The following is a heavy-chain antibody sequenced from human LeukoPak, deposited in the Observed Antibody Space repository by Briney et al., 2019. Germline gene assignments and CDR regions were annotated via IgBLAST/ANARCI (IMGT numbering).Heavy chain of an antibody. Sequence: ASVKVSCKASGYTSTSYAMNWVRQAPGQGLEWMGWINTNTGNPTYAQGFTGRFVFSLDTSVSTAYLQISSLKAEDTAVYYCARGTPGTAAAGSPVYWGQGTLVTVSS. CDR2: INTNTGNP. CDR3: ARGTPGTAAAGSPVY. D-gene: IGHD6-13*01. J-gene: IGHJ4*02. CDR1: GYTSTSYA. V-gene: IGHV7-4-1*02.